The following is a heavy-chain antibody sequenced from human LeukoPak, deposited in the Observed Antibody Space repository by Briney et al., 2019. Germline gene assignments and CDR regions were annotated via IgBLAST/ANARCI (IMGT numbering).Heavy chain of an antibody. D-gene: IGHD4-17*01. CDR1: GFTFSSYG. J-gene: IGHJ6*02. CDR2: ISYDGSNK. CDR3: AKADYGDYYYYYGMDV. Sequence: GGSLRLSCAASGFTFSSYGMHWVRQAPGKGLEWVAVISYDGSNKYYADSVKGRFTISRDNSKNTLYLQMNSLRAEDTAVYYCAKADYGDYYYYYGMDVWGQGTTVTASS. V-gene: IGHV3-30*18.